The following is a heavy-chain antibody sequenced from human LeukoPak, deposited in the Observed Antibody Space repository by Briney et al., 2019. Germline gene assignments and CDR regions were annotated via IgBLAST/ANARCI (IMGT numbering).Heavy chain of an antibody. CDR1: NGSISSSNW. J-gene: IGHJ5*02. Sequence: SGTLSLTCAVSNGSISSSNWWSWVRQPPGKGLEWIGEIYHSGSTNYNPSLKSRVTISVDKSKNQFSLKLSSVTAADTAVYYCAREGHLVVVAAAIRGWFDPWGQGTLVTVSS. V-gene: IGHV4-4*02. CDR2: IYHSGST. CDR3: AREGHLVVVAAAIRGWFDP. D-gene: IGHD2-2*01.